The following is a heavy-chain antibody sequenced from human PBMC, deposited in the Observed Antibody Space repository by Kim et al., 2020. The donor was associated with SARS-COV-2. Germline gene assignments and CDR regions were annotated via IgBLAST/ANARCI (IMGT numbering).Heavy chain of an antibody. CDR1: GGSISSYY. Sequence: SETLSLTCTVSGGSISSYYWSWIRQPPGKGLEWIGYIYYSGSTNYNPSLKSRVTISVDTSKNQFSLKLSSVTAADTAVYYCARLGGAGTIDYWGQGTLVTVSS. V-gene: IGHV4-59*08. J-gene: IGHJ4*02. D-gene: IGHD6-13*01. CDR3: ARLGGAGTIDY. CDR2: IYYSGST.